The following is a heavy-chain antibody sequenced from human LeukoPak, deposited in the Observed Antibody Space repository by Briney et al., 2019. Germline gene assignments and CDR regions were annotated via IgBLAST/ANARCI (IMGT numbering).Heavy chain of an antibody. J-gene: IGHJ6*02. CDR1: GYTFTSYG. CDR2: ISAYNGNT. Sequence: GASVKVSCKASGYTFTSYGISWVRQAPGQGLEWMGWISAYNGNTNYAQKLQGRVTMTTDTSTSTAYMELRSLRSDDTAVYYCATIAHCSGGSCSPPGMDVWGQGTTVTVSS. CDR3: ATIAHCSGGSCSPPGMDV. D-gene: IGHD2-15*01. V-gene: IGHV1-18*01.